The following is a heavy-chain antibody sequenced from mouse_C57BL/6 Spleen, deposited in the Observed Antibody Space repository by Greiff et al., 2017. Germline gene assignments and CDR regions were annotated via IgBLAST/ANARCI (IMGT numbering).Heavy chain of an antibody. CDR2: LWSGGST. CDR1: GFSLTSYG. CDR3: ARKDSSHWYFDV. J-gene: IGHJ1*03. D-gene: IGHD1-1*01. Sequence: VQLQQSGPGLVQPSQSLSITCTVSGFSLTSYGVHWVRQSPGTGLAWLGVLWSGGSTDYNAAFISRLSISKDNSKSQVFFKMNSLQADDTAIYYCARKDSSHWYFDVWGTGTTVTVSS. V-gene: IGHV2-2*01.